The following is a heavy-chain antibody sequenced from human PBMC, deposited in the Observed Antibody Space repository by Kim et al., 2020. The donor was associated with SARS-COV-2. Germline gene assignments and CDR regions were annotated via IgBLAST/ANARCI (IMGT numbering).Heavy chain of an antibody. CDR3: ARESDYDFWSGYYTPTSYYYGMDV. Sequence: GGSLRLSCAASGFTFSSYSMNWVRQAPGKGLEWVSSISSSSSYIYYADSVKGRFTISRDNAKNSLYLQMNSLRAEDTAVYYCARESDYDFWSGYYTPTSYYYGMDVWGQGTTVTVSS. D-gene: IGHD3-3*01. J-gene: IGHJ6*02. V-gene: IGHV3-21*01. CDR1: GFTFSSYS. CDR2: ISSSSSYI.